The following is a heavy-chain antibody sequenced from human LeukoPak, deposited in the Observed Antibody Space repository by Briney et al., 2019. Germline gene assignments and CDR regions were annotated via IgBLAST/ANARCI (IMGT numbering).Heavy chain of an antibody. CDR3: ARSLVVVVAATDY. Sequence: GGSLRLSCAASGFTFSSYWMSWVRQAPGKGLEWVANIKQDGSEKYYVDSVKGRFTISRDSAKNSLYLQMNSLRAEDTAVYYCARSLVVVVAATDYWGQGTLVTVSS. J-gene: IGHJ4*02. D-gene: IGHD2-15*01. CDR2: IKQDGSEK. V-gene: IGHV3-7*01. CDR1: GFTFSSYW.